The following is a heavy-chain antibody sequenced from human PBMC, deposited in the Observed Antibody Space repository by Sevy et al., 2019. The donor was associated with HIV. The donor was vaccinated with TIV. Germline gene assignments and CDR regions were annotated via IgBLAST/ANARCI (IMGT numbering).Heavy chain of an antibody. J-gene: IGHJ4*02. Sequence: SETLSLTCTVSGGSFSSGDYYWTWIRQPPGTGLEWIGYTHYSGTTHYNPSLKGRVTISVDTSMNQLSLKLSSVTAADTAVYYCARGGYKYGFQYFDYWGQGSLVTVSS. CDR2: THYSGTT. V-gene: IGHV4-30-4*01. CDR3: ARGGYKYGFQYFDY. D-gene: IGHD5-18*01. CDR1: GGSFSSGDYY.